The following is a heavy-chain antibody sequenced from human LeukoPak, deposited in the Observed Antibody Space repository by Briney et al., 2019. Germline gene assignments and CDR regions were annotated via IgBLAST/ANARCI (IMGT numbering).Heavy chain of an antibody. D-gene: IGHD3-22*01. CDR3: ARVRRYYDSSGQFDY. V-gene: IGHV3-33*01. CDR2: IWYDGSNK. J-gene: IGHJ4*02. Sequence: GRSLRLSCAASGFTLSSYGMHWVRQAPGKGLEWVAVIWYDGSNKYYADSVKGRFTISRDNSKNTLYLQMNSLRAEDTAVYYCARVRRYYDSSGQFDYWGQGTLVTVSS. CDR1: GFTLSSYG.